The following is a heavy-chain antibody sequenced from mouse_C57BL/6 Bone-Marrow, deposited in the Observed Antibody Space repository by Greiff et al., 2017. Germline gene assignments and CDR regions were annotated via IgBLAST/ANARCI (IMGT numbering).Heavy chain of an antibody. CDR1: GYTFTSHW. CDR3: ASSGLNGYFSWFAY. V-gene: IGHV1-56*01. D-gene: IGHD2-3*01. Sequence: QVQLKQSGPELVRPGASVKISCKASGYTFTSHWMPWVRQRPGQGLEWIGEIFPGSGSTYYNEKFKGKATLTVDTSSSTAYMQLSSLTSEDSAVYVCASSGLNGYFSWFAYWGQGTLVTVSA. J-gene: IGHJ3*01. CDR2: IFPGSGST.